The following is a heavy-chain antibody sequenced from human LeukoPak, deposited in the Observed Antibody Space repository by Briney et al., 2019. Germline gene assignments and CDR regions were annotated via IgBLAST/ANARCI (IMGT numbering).Heavy chain of an antibody. CDR1: GGSFSGYY. D-gene: IGHD6-25*01. V-gene: IGHV4-34*01. CDR2: INHSGST. Sequence: PSETLSLTCAVYGGSFSGYYWSWIRQPPGKGLEWIGEINHSGSTNYNPSLKSRVTISVDTSRNQFSLKLSSATAADTAVYYRARNERRAQKDTYYAYFYYMDVWGKGSTVTVSS. CDR3: ARNERRAQKDTYYAYFYYMDV. J-gene: IGHJ6*03.